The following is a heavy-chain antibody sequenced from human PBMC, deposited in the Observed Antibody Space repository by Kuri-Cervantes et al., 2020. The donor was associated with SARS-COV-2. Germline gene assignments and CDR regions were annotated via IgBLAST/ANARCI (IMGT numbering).Heavy chain of an antibody. J-gene: IGHJ6*02. V-gene: IGHV3-23*01. CDR3: ANPTGHYYYGMDV. Sequence: GGSLRLSCAASGFTFSSYAMSWVRQAPGKGLEWVSAISGSGGSTYYADSVKGRFTISRDNSKNTLYLQMNSLRAKDTAVYYCANPTGHYYYGMDVWGQGTTVTVSS. CDR2: ISGSGGST. CDR1: GFTFSSYA.